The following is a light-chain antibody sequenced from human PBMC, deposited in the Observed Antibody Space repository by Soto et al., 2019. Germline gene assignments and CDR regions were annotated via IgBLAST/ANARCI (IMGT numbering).Light chain of an antibody. V-gene: IGKV3-20*01. J-gene: IGKJ1*01. Sequence: IVLTQSPGTLSFSPGERATLSCRASQSISSNYVAWYQQKPGQAPRLLIYDASTRATGIPNRYSGSGSGTDFTLTISRLEPEDFALFYCQQYGDSPTFGQGNRVEIX. CDR2: DAS. CDR1: QSISSNY. CDR3: QQYGDSPT.